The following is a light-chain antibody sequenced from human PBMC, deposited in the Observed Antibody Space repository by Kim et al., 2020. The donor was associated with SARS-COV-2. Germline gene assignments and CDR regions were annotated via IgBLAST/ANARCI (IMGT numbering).Light chain of an antibody. Sequence: GKKVTISCSGSSSNIGNNYVSWYQQLPGTAPKLLIYDNNKRPSGIPDRFSGSKSGTSATLGITGLQTGDEADYYCGTWDSSLSAKVFGGGTKLTVL. V-gene: IGLV1-51*01. CDR2: DNN. CDR3: GTWDSSLSAKV. J-gene: IGLJ2*01. CDR1: SSNIGNNY.